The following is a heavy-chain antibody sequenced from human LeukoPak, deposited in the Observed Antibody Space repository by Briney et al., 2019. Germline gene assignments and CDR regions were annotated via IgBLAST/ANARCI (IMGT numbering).Heavy chain of an antibody. CDR1: GGSFSGYY. J-gene: IGHJ3*02. CDR2: TNHSGST. V-gene: IGHV4-34*01. Sequence: SETLSLTCAVYGGSFSGYYWSWIRQPPGKGLEWIGETNHSGSTNYNPSLKSRVTISVDTSKNQFSLKLSSVTAADTAVYYCARERWLQTSGAFDIWGQGTMVTVSS. D-gene: IGHD5-12*01. CDR3: ARERWLQTSGAFDI.